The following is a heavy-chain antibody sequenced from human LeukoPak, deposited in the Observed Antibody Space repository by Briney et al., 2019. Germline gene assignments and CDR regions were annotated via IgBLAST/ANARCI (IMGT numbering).Heavy chain of an antibody. CDR2: IYYSGST. CDR3: ARVRVYVFDY. CDR1: GGSISSSSYY. J-gene: IGHJ4*02. V-gene: IGHV4-39*07. D-gene: IGHD2-8*01. Sequence: SETLSLTCTVSGGSISSSSYYWGWIRQPPGKGPEWIGSIYYSGSTYYNPSLESRVTISVDTSKNQFSLKLSSVTAADTAVYYCARVRVYVFDYWGQGTLVTVSS.